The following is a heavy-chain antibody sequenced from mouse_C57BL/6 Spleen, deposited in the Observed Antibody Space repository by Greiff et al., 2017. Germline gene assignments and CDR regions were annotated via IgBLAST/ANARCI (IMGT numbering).Heavy chain of an antibody. V-gene: IGHV1-42*01. Sequence: VQLQQSGPELVKPGASVKISCKASGYSFTGYYMNWVKQSPEKSLEWIGEINPSTGGTTYNQKFKAKATLTVDKSSSTAYMQLKSLTSEDSAVYYCARLLPRDYWGQGTTLTVSS. CDR1: GYSFTGYY. CDR3: ARLLPRDY. D-gene: IGHD2-12*01. CDR2: INPSTGGT. J-gene: IGHJ2*01.